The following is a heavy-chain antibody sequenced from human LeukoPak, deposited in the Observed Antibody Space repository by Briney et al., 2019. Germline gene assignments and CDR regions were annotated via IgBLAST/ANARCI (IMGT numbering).Heavy chain of an antibody. CDR2: MNPNSGNT. D-gene: IGHD6-19*01. Sequence: EASVKVSCKASGYTFTSYGISWVRQATGQGLEWTGWMNPNSGNTGYAQKFQGRVTMTRNTSISTAYMELSSLRSEDTAVYYCARAPHSVRWLVLYYGMDVWGQGTTVTVSS. CDR1: GYTFTSYG. CDR3: ARAPHSVRWLVLYYGMDV. J-gene: IGHJ6*02. V-gene: IGHV1-8*02.